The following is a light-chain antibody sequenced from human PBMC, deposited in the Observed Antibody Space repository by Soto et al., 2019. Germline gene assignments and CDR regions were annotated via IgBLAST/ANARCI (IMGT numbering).Light chain of an antibody. CDR3: QQYYSTPWR. Sequence: DIVMTQSADSLAVSLGERATINCKSSQSVFSNSNNKKYLAWYQQKPGQPPKLLIHWASIRESGVPDRFSGSGSGTDFTLTINSLQAEDVAVYYCQQYYSTPWRFGQGTKVEIK. CDR1: QSVFSNSNNKKY. V-gene: IGKV4-1*01. CDR2: WAS. J-gene: IGKJ1*01.